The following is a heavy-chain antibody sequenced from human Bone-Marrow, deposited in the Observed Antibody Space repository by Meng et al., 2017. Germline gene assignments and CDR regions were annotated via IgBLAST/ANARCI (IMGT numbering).Heavy chain of an antibody. Sequence: GSLKISCAASGFTFSNAWMSWVRQAPGKGLEWVGRIKSKTDGGTTDYAAPVKGRFTISRDDSKNTLYLQMNSLKTEDTAVYYCTTDLLFTEGGVITTWGQGTLVTVSS. CDR2: IKSKTDGGTT. CDR3: TTDLLFTEGGVITT. J-gene: IGHJ5*02. D-gene: IGHD3-16*02. V-gene: IGHV3-15*01. CDR1: GFTFSNAW.